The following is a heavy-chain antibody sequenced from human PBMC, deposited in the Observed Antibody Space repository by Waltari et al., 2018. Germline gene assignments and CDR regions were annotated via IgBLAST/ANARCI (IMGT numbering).Heavy chain of an antibody. CDR2: INPNSGGT. Sequence: QVQLVQSGAEVKKPGASVQVSCKASGYTFTGYYMHWVRQAPGQGLEWMGWINPNSGGTNYAQKFQGRVTMTRDTSISTAYMELSRLRSDDTAVYYCALINQGELSLDPFDYWGQGTLVTVSS. V-gene: IGHV1-2*02. D-gene: IGHD3-16*02. CDR1: GYTFTGYY. CDR3: ALINQGELSLDPFDY. J-gene: IGHJ4*02.